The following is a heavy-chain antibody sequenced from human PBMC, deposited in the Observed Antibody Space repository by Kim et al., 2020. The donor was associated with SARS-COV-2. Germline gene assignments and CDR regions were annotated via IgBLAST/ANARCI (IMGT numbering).Heavy chain of an antibody. CDR3: ARVETGLYGSGSRYYMDV. Sequence: ASVKVSCKASGYIFTNYGFSWVRQAPGQGLEWMGWISTYNGNANYAQRVQGRVTLTTDTSTSTAYMELRSLRCDDTAVYYCARVETGLYGSGSRYYMDVWGQGTTVTVSS. CDR2: ISTYNGNA. J-gene: IGHJ6*02. CDR1: GYIFTNYG. D-gene: IGHD3-10*01. V-gene: IGHV1-18*01.